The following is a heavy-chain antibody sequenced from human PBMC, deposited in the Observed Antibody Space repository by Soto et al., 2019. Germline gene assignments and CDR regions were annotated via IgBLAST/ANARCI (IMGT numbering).Heavy chain of an antibody. D-gene: IGHD1-7*01. J-gene: IGHJ4*02. CDR2: IIPVLGTP. CDR3: AAWTGTTSSIDH. V-gene: IGHV1-69*13. CDR1: GGTFSSYA. Sequence: SVKVSCKASGGTFSSYAISWVRQAPGQGLEWMGEIIPVLGTPNYAQKFQGRVTITADESTSTAYMELSSLTSENTAVYYCAAWTGTTSSIDHWGQGTLVTVSS.